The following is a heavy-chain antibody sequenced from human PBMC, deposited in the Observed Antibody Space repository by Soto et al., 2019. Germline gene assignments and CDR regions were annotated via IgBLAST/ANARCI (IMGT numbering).Heavy chain of an antibody. V-gene: IGHV1-3*01. Sequence: ASVKVSCKASGYTFTSYAMHWVRQAPGQRLEWMGWINAGNGNTKYSQKFQGRVTITRDTSASTAYMELSSLRSEDTAVYYCARVWGIAAAGDAFDIWGQGTMVTVS. CDR2: INAGNGNT. CDR1: GYTFTSYA. D-gene: IGHD6-13*01. J-gene: IGHJ3*02. CDR3: ARVWGIAAAGDAFDI.